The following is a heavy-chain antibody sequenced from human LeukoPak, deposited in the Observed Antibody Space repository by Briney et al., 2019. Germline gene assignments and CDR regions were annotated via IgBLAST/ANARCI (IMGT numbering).Heavy chain of an antibody. CDR3: ARVRVPYSSSWYDY. V-gene: IGHV4-34*01. Sequence: SETLSLTCAVYGVSFSGCYWSWIRQPPGKGLEWIGEINHSGSTNYNPSLKSRVTISVDTSKNQFSLKLSSVTAADTAVYYCARVRVPYSSSWYDYWGQGTLVTVSS. J-gene: IGHJ4*02. CDR1: GVSFSGCY. CDR2: INHSGST. D-gene: IGHD6-13*01.